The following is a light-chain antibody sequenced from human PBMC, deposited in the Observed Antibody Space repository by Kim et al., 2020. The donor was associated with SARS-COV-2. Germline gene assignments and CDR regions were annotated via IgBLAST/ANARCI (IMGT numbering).Light chain of an antibody. CDR3: QQYGSSPPERT. V-gene: IGKV3-20*01. CDR1: QSVSSSY. Sequence: EIVLTQSPGTLSLSPGERATLSCRASQSVSSSYLAWYQQKPGQAPRLLIYGASSRATGIPDRFSGSGSGTDFTLTISRLEPEDFAVYYCQQYGSSPPERTFGQGTKLEI. CDR2: GAS. J-gene: IGKJ1*01.